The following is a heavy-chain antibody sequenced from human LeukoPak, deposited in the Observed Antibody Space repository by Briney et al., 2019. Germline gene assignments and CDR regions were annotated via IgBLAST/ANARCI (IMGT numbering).Heavy chain of an antibody. V-gene: IGHV4-30-2*01. CDR1: GGSISSGGYY. CDR2: IYHSGST. D-gene: IGHD6-13*01. Sequence: SQTLSLTCTVSGGSISSGGYYWSWIRQPPGKGLEWIGYIYHSGSTYYNPSLKSRVTISVDTSKNQFSLKLSSVTAADTAVYYCALYSSSWYNDLFDYWGQGTLVTVSS. J-gene: IGHJ4*02. CDR3: ALYSSSWYNDLFDY.